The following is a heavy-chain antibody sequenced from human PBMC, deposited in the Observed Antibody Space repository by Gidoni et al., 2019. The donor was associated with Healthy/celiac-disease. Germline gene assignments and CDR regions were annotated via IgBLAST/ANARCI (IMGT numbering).Heavy chain of an antibody. J-gene: IGHJ5*02. CDR3: ARDLEQWLVHWFDP. CDR1: GGYISSYY. CDR2: IYTSGST. D-gene: IGHD6-19*01. V-gene: IGHV4-4*07. Sequence: QVQLQESGPALVEPADTLSLTCTVPGGYISSYYWRRIRQPAGKGLEWIGRIYTSGSTNYNPSLKSRVTMSVDTSKNQFSLKLSSVTAADTAVYYCARDLEQWLVHWFDPWGQGTLVTVSS.